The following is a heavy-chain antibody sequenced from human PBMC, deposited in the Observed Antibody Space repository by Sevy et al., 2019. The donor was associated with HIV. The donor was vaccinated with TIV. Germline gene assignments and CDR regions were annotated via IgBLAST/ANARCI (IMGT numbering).Heavy chain of an antibody. Sequence: GGSLRLSCAASGFTFDDYGMSWVRQVPGKGLEWVADINWNGSGTTYPDSVKGRFTISRDNAKNSLYLQLNSLRVEDTALYYCATACIVRPTVHYGAFDHWGQGAMVTVSS. CDR3: ATACIVRPTVHYGAFDH. CDR2: INWNGSGT. J-gene: IGHJ3*01. CDR1: GFTFDDYG. D-gene: IGHD3-10*01. V-gene: IGHV3-20*04.